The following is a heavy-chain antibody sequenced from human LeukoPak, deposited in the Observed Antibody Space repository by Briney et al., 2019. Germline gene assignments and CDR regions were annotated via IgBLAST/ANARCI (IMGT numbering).Heavy chain of an antibody. Sequence: GGSLRLSCAASGFTFSSYAMSWVRQAPGKGLEWVSAISGSGGSTYYADSVKGRFTISRDNSKNTLYLQMNSLRAEDTAVYYCAKCYDSSGYPYPLQAFDIWGQGTMVTVSS. V-gene: IGHV3-23*01. CDR3: AKCYDSSGYPYPLQAFDI. CDR2: ISGSGGST. J-gene: IGHJ3*02. CDR1: GFTFSSYA. D-gene: IGHD3-22*01.